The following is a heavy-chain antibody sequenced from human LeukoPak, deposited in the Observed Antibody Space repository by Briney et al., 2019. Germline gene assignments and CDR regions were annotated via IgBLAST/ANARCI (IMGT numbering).Heavy chain of an antibody. V-gene: IGHV3-23*01. D-gene: IGHD3-10*02. CDR3: AELGITTIGGV. CDR2: FSGSGGSK. J-gene: IGHJ6*04. CDR1: GFTFSNYV. Sequence: GGSLRLSCAASGFTFSNYVMSWVRQAPGKGLEWVSAFSGSGGSKYYADSVKGRFTISRDNAKNSLYLKMNSLRAEDTAVYYCAELGITTIGGVWGKGTTVTISS.